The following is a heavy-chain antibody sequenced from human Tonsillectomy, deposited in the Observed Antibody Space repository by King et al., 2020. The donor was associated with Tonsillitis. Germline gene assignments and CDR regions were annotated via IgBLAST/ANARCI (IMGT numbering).Heavy chain of an antibody. J-gene: IGHJ4*02. CDR2: IYYSGST. CDR3: ARDGYNWGALAD. D-gene: IGHD1-1*01. V-gene: IGHV4-59*01. Sequence: QLQESGPGLVKPSETLSLTCTVSGGSISSYYWSWIRQPSGKGLEWIGYIYYSGSTNYNPSLKSRVTISVDTSKNQFSLKLSSVTAADTAVYYCARDGYNWGALADWGQGTLVTVSS. CDR1: GGSISSYY.